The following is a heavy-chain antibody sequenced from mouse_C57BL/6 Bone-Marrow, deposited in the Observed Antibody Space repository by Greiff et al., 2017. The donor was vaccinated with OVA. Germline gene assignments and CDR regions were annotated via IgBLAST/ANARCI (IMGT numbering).Heavy chain of an antibody. V-gene: IGHV1-5*01. CDR2: IYPGNSDT. Sequence: VQLQQSGTVLARPGASVKMSCKTSGYTFTSYWMHWVKQRPGQGLEWIGAIYPGNSDTSYNQKFKGKAKLTAVTSASTAYMELSSLTNEDSAVYYFTREVYGSYYAMDYWGQGTSVTVSS. J-gene: IGHJ4*01. D-gene: IGHD1-1*01. CDR1: GYTFTSYW. CDR3: TREVYGSYYAMDY.